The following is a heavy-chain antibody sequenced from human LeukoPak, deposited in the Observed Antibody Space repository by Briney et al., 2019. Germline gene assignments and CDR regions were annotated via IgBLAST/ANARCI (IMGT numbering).Heavy chain of an antibody. D-gene: IGHD5-18*01. J-gene: IGHJ5*02. CDR2: IREERGQE. V-gene: IGHV3-7*03. CDR1: GLTVSNHW. CDR3: TSLDTAKQPLANH. Sequence: GGSLRLSCVASGLTVSNHWMSWVRQAPGKGLEWVANIREERGQEYYVDSVKGRFTISKNSAKNSLYLQMNTLRVEDTAMYYCTSLDTAKQPLANHWGQGTLVTVSS.